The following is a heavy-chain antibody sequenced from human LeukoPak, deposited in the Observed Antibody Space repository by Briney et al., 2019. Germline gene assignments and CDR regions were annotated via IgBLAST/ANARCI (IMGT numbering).Heavy chain of an antibody. CDR3: ARDRGYFYDSSGVDY. CDR1: GLHFTTYW. CDR2: IKQDGSDT. J-gene: IGHJ4*02. D-gene: IGHD3-22*01. Sequence: GGSLRLSCAVSGLHFTTYWMTWVRQAPGKGLEWVGNIKQDGSDTNYVDSVKGRFTISRDNAKRLLFLQMNSLRDEDTAVYYCARDRGYFYDSSGVDYWGQGTLVTVSS. V-gene: IGHV3-7*03.